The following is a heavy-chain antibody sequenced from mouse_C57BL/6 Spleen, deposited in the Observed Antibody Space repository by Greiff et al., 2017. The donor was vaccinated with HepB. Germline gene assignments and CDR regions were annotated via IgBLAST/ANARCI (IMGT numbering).Heavy chain of an antibody. CDR3: ARYYSNYDWFAY. V-gene: IGHV1-7*01. CDR2: INPSSGYT. Sequence: VQGVESGAELAKPGASVKLSCKASGYTFTSYWMHWVKQRPGQGLEWIGYINPSSGYTKYNQKFKDKATLTADKSSSTAYMQLSSLTYEDSAVYYCARYYSNYDWFAYWGQGTLVTVSA. D-gene: IGHD2-5*01. J-gene: IGHJ3*01. CDR1: GYTFTSYW.